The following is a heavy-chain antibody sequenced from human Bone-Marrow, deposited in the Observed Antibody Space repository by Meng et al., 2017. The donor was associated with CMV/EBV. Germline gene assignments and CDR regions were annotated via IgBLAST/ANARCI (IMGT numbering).Heavy chain of an antibody. CDR1: GFTFSSYG. V-gene: IGHV3-30*02. Sequence: GESLKISCAASGFTFSSYGMHWVRQAPGKGLEWVAFIRYDGSNKYYADSVKGRFTISRDNSKNTLYLQMNSLRAEDTAVYYCAKSLDSKQLDNYGMDGWGQGTTVTVSS. CDR3: AKSLDSKQLDNYGMDG. CDR2: IRYDGSNK. J-gene: IGHJ6*02. D-gene: IGHD4-11*01.